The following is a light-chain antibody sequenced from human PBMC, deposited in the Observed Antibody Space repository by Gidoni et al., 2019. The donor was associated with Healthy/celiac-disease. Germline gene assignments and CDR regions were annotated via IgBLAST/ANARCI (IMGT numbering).Light chain of an antibody. CDR1: QSISSY. V-gene: IGKV1-39*01. CDR3: KQSYSTPPYT. CDR2: AAS. J-gene: IGKJ2*01. Sequence: DIQLTQSPSSLSASVGDRVTITCRASQSISSYLNWYQQKPGKAPKLLIYAASSLQSGVPSRFRGSGSGTDFTLTISSLQPEDFATYYCKQSYSTPPYTFGQGTKLEIK.